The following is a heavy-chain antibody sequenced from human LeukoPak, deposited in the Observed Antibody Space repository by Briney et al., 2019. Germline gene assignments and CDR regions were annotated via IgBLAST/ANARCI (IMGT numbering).Heavy chain of an antibody. Sequence: GGSLRLSCAASGFAFGTTAMSWVRQAPGKGLEWVSAISGSGASTYYADSVKGRFTISRDISKNALYLQMNSLGAEDTAVFYCARNIYSSSSWRFDYWGQGTLVTVSS. CDR1: GFAFGTTA. J-gene: IGHJ4*02. D-gene: IGHD6-6*01. CDR2: ISGSGAST. V-gene: IGHV3-23*01. CDR3: ARNIYSSSSWRFDY.